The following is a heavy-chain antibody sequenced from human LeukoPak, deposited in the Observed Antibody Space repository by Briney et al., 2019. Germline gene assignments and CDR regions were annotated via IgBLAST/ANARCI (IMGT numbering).Heavy chain of an antibody. CDR1: GFTFSSHW. CDR2: INSDGSST. V-gene: IGHV3-74*01. CDR3: AREDGSGWYEVDY. J-gene: IGHJ4*02. Sequence: PGGSLRLSCAASGFTFSSHWMHWVRQAPGKGLVWVSRINSDGSSTSYADSVKGRFTISRDNAKNALYLQMNSLRAEDTAVYYCAREDGSGWYEVDYWGQGTLVTVSS. D-gene: IGHD6-19*01.